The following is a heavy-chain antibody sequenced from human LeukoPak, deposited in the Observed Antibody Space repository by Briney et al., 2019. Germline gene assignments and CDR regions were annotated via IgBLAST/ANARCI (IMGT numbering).Heavy chain of an antibody. J-gene: IGHJ2*01. D-gene: IGHD1-1*01. CDR1: HGSIVTPNYF. CDR2: VQHTGFG. V-gene: IGHV4-39*07. Sequence: SESLSLTCSVSHGSIVTPNYFRGWIRQPPGKGLEFVASVQHTGFGYKSPSIRSRVAVSTDTSKNQFSLRLESVTAADTAVYYCVRGVSNDWYFDLWGSGTLVSISS. CDR3: VRGVSNDWYFDL.